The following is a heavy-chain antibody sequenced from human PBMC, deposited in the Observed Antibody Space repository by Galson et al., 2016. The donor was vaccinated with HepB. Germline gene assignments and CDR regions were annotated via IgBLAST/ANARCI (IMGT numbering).Heavy chain of an antibody. D-gene: IGHD3-16*01. CDR1: GFTVRSNY. V-gene: IGHV3-53*01. J-gene: IGHJ4*02. CDR3: GKHGGFDY. Sequence: SLRLFCAASGFTVRSNYMTWVRQAPGQGLQWVSVIYSGGYTYYADSVKGRFTISRDESKNTLYLYMNNLTAGDTAIYYCGKHGGFDYWDQGALVTVSS. CDR2: IYSGGYT.